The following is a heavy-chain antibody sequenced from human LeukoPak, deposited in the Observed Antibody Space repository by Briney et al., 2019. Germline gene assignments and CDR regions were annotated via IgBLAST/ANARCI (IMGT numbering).Heavy chain of an antibody. Sequence: SETLSLTCTVSGGSISSGSYYWSWIRQPAGKGLEWIGRIYTSGSTNYNPSLKSRVAISVDTSKNQFSLKLSSVTAADSAVYYCARDTDYFDYWGQGTLVTVSS. CDR1: GGSISSGSYY. CDR3: ARDTDYFDY. J-gene: IGHJ4*02. V-gene: IGHV4-61*02. CDR2: IYTSGST.